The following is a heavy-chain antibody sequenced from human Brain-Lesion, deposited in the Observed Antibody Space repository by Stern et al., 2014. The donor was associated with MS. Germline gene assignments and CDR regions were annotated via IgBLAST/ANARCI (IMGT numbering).Heavy chain of an antibody. V-gene: IGHV4-59*01. CDR1: GASINNYY. Sequence: QVQLEESGPGLVKPSETLSLTCTVSGASINNYYWSWIRQPPGTGLEWKGFLFYTGSTNYHPSPKSTGTLSVAKLKNQTSLMPSSVTAADTAVYYCARNFRPPVNYYDALAYWGKGTLFPVSS. J-gene: IGHJ4*02. CDR2: LFYTGST. CDR3: ARNFRPPVNYYDALAY. D-gene: IGHD3-22*01.